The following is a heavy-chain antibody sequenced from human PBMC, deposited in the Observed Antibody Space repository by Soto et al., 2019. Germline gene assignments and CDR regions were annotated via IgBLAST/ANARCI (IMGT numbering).Heavy chain of an antibody. Sequence: GASVKVSCKASGGTFSSYAISWVRQAPGQGLEWMGGIIPIFGTANYAQKFQGRVTITADESTSTAYMELSSLRSEDTAVYYCARGRAVAGTWNYYYHYGMDVWGQGTTVTVSS. V-gene: IGHV1-69*13. CDR1: GGTFSSYA. J-gene: IGHJ6*02. D-gene: IGHD6-19*01. CDR3: ARGRAVAGTWNYYYHYGMDV. CDR2: IIPIFGTA.